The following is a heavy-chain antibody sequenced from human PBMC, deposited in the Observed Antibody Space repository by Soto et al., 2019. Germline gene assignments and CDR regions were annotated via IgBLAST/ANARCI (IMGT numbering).Heavy chain of an antibody. D-gene: IGHD1-26*01. CDR1: GFTFSAYT. J-gene: IGHJ5*01. CDR3: AKNRPLGNGSHFDS. V-gene: IGHV3-23*01. CDR2: IRESGDPT. Sequence: EVKLLESGGALVQPGGSLRLSCSASGFTFSAYTMTWIRQAPGKGLEWVSGIRESGDPTYYSDAVKGRFTISRDNSRNTLYLQLDSLRPEETAIYYCAKNRPLGNGSHFDSWGRGTLVTVSS.